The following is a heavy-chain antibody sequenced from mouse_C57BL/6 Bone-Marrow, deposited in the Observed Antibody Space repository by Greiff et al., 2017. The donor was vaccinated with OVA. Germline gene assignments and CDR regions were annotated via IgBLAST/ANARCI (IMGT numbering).Heavy chain of an antibody. CDR2: IWSDGRT. J-gene: IGHJ4*01. D-gene: IGHD3-1*01. CDR1: GFSFTSYG. V-gene: IGHV2-6-1*01. Sequence: QVQLQQSGPGLVAPSPSLSISCTASGFSFTSYGVHWVRQPPGKGLEWLVVIWSDGRTTYKSARKSRLSISKDNSKSQVFLKRNRVQTDDTAMYYSARHRVWRAMDYWGQGTSVTVSA. CDR3: ARHRVWRAMDY.